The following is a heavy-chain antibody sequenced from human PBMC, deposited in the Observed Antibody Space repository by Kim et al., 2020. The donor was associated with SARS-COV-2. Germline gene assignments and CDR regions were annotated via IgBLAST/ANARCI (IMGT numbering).Heavy chain of an antibody. CDR3: AKDNRFDYYGSGTYWYYGMDV. CDR2: ISYDESNK. CDR1: GFTFSNYG. D-gene: IGHD3-10*01. J-gene: IGHJ6*02. V-gene: IGHV3-30*18. Sequence: GGSLRLSCAASGFTFSNYGMHWVRQAPGKGLECVAVISYDESNKYYADSVKGRFTISRDNSKNTLYLQMNSLRAEDSAVYYCAKDNRFDYYGSGTYWYYGMDVWGQGTTVTVSS.